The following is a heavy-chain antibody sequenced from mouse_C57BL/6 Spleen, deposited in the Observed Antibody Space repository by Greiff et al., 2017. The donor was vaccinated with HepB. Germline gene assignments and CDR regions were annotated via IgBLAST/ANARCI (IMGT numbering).Heavy chain of an antibody. Sequence: VKLVESGPGLVAPSQCLSITCTVSGFSLTSYGVDWVRQSPGKGLEWLGVIWGVGSTNYNSALKSRLSISKDNSKSQVFLKMNSLQTDDTAMYYCASGDGNSFAYWGQGTLVTVSA. CDR3: ASGDGNSFAY. CDR2: IWGVGST. CDR1: GFSLTSYG. D-gene: IGHD2-1*01. V-gene: IGHV2-6*01. J-gene: IGHJ3*01.